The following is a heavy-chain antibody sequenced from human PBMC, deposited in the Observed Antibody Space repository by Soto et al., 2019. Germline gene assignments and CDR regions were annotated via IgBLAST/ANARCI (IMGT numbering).Heavy chain of an antibody. CDR3: TRANWYSEY. CDR2: IYYNGNT. V-gene: IGHV4-59*11. Sequence: QVQLQESGPGLVKPSETLSLTCTVSGGSISNHYWSWIRQPPGKGLEWIGYIYYNGNTNYNPSLKSRGTMSVDTSKNQISLKLSSVTAAEPAVYYCTRANWYSEYWGQGTLVTVSS. CDR1: GGSISNHY. J-gene: IGHJ4*02. D-gene: IGHD7-27*01.